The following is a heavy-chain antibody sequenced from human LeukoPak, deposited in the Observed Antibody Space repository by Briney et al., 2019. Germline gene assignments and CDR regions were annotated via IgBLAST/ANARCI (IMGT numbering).Heavy chain of an antibody. CDR3: ARGVGGDTDFDY. CDR1: GGSISSYY. CDR2: VYYSGST. J-gene: IGHJ4*02. V-gene: IGHV4-59*01. Sequence: PSETLSLTCTVSGGSISSYYWSWIRQPPGKGLEWIGYVYYSGSTNYNPSLKSRVTISVDTSKNQFSLKLSSVTAADTAVYYSARGVGGDTDFDYWGQGTLVTVSS. D-gene: IGHD5-18*01.